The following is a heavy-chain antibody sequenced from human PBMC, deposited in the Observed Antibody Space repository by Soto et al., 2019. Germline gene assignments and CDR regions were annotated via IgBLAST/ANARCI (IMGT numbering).Heavy chain of an antibody. V-gene: IGHV1-69*05. D-gene: IGHD5-12*01. CDR2: IVPIVDTS. J-gene: IGHJ4*02. Sequence: QVQLVQSGAEVRQPASSVKVSCKTSGGTFSSYAISWVRHAPGQGLEWMVGIVPIVDTSTYAQKFQGRVTITSDDSTSTAYLELSSLRSDDTAIYYCVRVVAIPGYPDNWGQGTLVTVSS. CDR1: GGTFSSYA. CDR3: VRVVAIPGYPDN.